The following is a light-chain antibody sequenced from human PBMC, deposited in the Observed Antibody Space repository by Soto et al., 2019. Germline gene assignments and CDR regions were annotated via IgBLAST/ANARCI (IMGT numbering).Light chain of an antibody. CDR1: QTISTY. J-gene: IGKJ4*01. Sequence: DIQMTQSPSSLSASVGDRVTITFRASQTISTYLNWFQQKPGQGPKLLISAASNLQSGVPSRFSGSGSGTNFSVTISSLQPEDSATYYCQKTYSNFISFGGGNKGDIK. CDR2: AAS. CDR3: QKTYSNFIS. V-gene: IGKV1-39*01.